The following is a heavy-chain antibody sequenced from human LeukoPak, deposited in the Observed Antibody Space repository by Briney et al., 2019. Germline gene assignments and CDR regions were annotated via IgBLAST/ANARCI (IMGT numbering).Heavy chain of an antibody. J-gene: IGHJ4*02. CDR3: ARSYYYEQYYFDY. D-gene: IGHD3-22*01. CDR2: INTKTGNP. V-gene: IGHV7-4-1*02. Sequence: ASVKVSCKASGYRLTNNDMNWVRQAPGQGPEWMGWINTKTGNPTYGQGFTGRFVFSLGTSVSTAYLQISSLKAEDTAVYYCARSYYYEQYYFDYWGQGTLVTVSS. CDR1: GYRLTNND.